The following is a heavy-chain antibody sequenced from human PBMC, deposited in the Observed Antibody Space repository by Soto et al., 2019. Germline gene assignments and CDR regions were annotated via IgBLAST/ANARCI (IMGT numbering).Heavy chain of an antibody. CDR2: ISSSSSYI. Sequence: GGSLRLSCAASGFTFSSHSMNWVRQAPVKGLEWVSSISSSSSYIYYADSVKGRFTISRDNAKNLVYLQMNSLRAEDTAVYYCARLDRGSLDYWGRGTLVTVSS. V-gene: IGHV3-21*01. D-gene: IGHD6-25*01. CDR1: GFTFSSHS. J-gene: IGHJ4*02. CDR3: ARLDRGSLDY.